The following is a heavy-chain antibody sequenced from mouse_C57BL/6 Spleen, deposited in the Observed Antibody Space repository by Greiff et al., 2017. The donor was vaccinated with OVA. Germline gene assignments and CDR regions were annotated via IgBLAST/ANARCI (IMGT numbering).Heavy chain of an antibody. V-gene: IGHV1-82*01. CDR3: ARDYYGSTLWYFDV. CDR2: IYPGDGDT. D-gene: IGHD1-1*01. J-gene: IGHJ1*03. CDR1: GYAFSSSW. Sequence: VQRVESGPELVKPGASVKISCKASGYAFSSSWMNWVKQRPGKGLEWIGRIYPGDGDTNYNGKFKGKATLTADKSSSTAYMLLSSLTSEDSAVYFCARDYYGSTLWYFDVWGTGTTVTVSS.